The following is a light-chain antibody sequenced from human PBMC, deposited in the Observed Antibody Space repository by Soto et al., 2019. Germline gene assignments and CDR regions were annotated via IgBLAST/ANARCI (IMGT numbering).Light chain of an antibody. J-gene: IGKJ4*01. CDR2: GAT. V-gene: IGKV1-12*01. CDR1: QVISSW. Sequence: IQMTQSPSSVSAAVGDRVTITCRASQVISSWLAWYQQRPGTAPKLLIYGATTLRSGVPSRFSDSESGTLFTLTITSLQPEDSATYYCQQASSFPLTVGGGTKVEIQ. CDR3: QQASSFPLT.